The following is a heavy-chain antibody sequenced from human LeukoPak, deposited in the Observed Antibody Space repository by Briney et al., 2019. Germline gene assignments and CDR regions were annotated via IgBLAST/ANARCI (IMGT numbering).Heavy chain of an antibody. J-gene: IGHJ4*02. CDR3: ARDPRSWVGATNPSDY. CDR2: ISYDGSNK. D-gene: IGHD1-26*01. Sequence: GRSLRLSCAASGFTFSSHAMHWVRQAPGKGLEWVAVISYDGSNKYYADSVKGRFTISRDNSKNTLYLQMNSLRAEDTAVYYCARDPRSWVGATNPSDYWGQGTLVTVSS. CDR1: GFTFSSHA. V-gene: IGHV3-30*01.